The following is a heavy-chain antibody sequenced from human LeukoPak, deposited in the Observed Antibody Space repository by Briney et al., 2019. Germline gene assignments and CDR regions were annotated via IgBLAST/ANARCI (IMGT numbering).Heavy chain of an antibody. J-gene: IGHJ3*02. D-gene: IGHD2-2*01. CDR1: GGSISSGYY. V-gene: IGHV4-31*03. Sequence: SETLSLTCTVSGGSISSGYYWSWIRQLPGRGLEWIGYIYYSGDTYSSPSLKSRVSISVDTSKNQFSLRLSSVTATDTAVYYCARSYQTADAFDIWGQGTMVTVSS. CDR2: IYYSGDT. CDR3: ARSYQTADAFDI.